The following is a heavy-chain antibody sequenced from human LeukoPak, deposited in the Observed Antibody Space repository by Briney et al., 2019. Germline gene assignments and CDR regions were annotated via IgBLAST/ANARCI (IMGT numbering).Heavy chain of an antibody. CDR1: GYTFTSYY. CDR3: ATVHRFGELTFDY. V-gene: IGHV1-24*01. CDR2: FDPEDAET. D-gene: IGHD3-10*01. Sequence: ASVKVSCKASGYTFTSYYMHWVRQAPGKGLEWMGGFDPEDAETIYAQKFQGRVTMTEDTSTGTAYMQLSSLRSEDTAVYYCATVHRFGELTFDYWGQGTLVTVSS. J-gene: IGHJ4*02.